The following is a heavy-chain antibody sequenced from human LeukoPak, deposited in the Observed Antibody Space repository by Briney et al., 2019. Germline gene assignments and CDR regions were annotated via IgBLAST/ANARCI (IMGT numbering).Heavy chain of an antibody. CDR1: GFTFSSYA. J-gene: IGHJ4*02. D-gene: IGHD1-26*01. Sequence: GGSLRLSCAASGFTFSSYAMHWVRQAPGKGLEWVAVISYDGSNKYYADSVKGRFTISRDNSKSTLYLQMNSLRAEDTAVYYCAREGGYSGSYRDCYFDYWGQGTLVTVSS. CDR3: AREGGYSGSYRDCYFDY. V-gene: IGHV3-30*04. CDR2: ISYDGSNK.